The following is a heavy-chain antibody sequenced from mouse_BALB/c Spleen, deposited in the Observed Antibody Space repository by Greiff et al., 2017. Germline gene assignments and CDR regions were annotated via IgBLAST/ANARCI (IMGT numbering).Heavy chain of an antibody. CDR3: ARGKYDWFAY. J-gene: IGHJ3*01. Sequence: QVQLKQSGPGLVQPSQSLSITCTVSGFSLTSYGVHWVRQSPGKGLEWLGVIWSGGSTDYNAAFISRLSISKDNSKSQVFFKMNSLQANDTAIYYCARGKYDWFAYWGQGTLVTVSA. CDR2: IWSGGST. V-gene: IGHV2-2*02. D-gene: IGHD2-14*01. CDR1: GFSLTSYG.